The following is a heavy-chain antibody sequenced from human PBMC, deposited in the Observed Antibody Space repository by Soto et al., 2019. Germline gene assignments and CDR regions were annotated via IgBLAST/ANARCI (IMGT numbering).Heavy chain of an antibody. V-gene: IGHV1-69*12. CDR2: ISPIFGTA. J-gene: IGHJ4*02. D-gene: IGHD3-10*01. Sequence: QVQLVQSGAEVKKPGSSVKVSCKASGGTLSRYAVSWVRQAPGQGLEWMGGISPIFGTAKYAQKFQGRVTITADESTSTAYMELSSLRSEDTAVYYCASGRKFGETDYWGQGTLVTVSS. CDR3: ASGRKFGETDY. CDR1: GGTLSRYA.